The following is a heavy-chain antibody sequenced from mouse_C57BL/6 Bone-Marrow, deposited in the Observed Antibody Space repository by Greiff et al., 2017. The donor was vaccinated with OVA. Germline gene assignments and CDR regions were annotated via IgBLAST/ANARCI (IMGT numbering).Heavy chain of an antibody. CDR2: IDPENGDT. D-gene: IGHD1-1*01. CDR1: GFNIKDDY. V-gene: IGHV14-4*01. Sequence: EVQLQQSGAELVRPGASVKLSCTASGFNIKDDYMHWVKQRPEQGLEWIGWIDPENGDTEYASKFQGKATITAYTSSNTAYLQLSSLTSEDTAVYYCTTDYYGSSYEDFDYWGQGTTLTVSS. J-gene: IGHJ2*01. CDR3: TTDYYGSSYEDFDY.